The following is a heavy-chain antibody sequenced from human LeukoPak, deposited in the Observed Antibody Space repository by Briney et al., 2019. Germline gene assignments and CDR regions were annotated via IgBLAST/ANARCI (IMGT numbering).Heavy chain of an antibody. CDR2: IGSGGGST. V-gene: IGHV3-23*01. D-gene: IGHD6-19*01. Sequence: GGSLRLSCEASGSTCSSYAMNWVRQAPGKGLEWVSAIGSGGGSTDYADSVQGRFTISRDNSKSTLYLQMNSLRAEDTAVYYCAKGFLGGTDQYFDTWGQGTLVTVSS. CDR1: GSTCSSYA. J-gene: IGHJ4*02. CDR3: AKGFLGGTDQYFDT.